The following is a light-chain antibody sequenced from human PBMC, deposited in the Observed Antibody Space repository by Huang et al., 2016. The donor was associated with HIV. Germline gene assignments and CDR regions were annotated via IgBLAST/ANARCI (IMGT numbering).Light chain of an antibody. V-gene: IGKV3-15*01. CDR2: GAS. CDR1: KTVSSK. Sequence: IVMTQSPAPLSAPPGARSTLSCRASKTVSSKLAWYQQKPGQAPRLLIYGASTRATGIPARFSGSGSGTEFTLTISSLQSEDFAVYYCQQYNDWPYTFGQGTKLEIK. CDR3: QQYNDWPYT. J-gene: IGKJ2*01.